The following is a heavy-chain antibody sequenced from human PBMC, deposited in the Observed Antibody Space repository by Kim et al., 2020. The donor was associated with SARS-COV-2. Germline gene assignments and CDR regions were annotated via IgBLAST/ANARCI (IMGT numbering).Heavy chain of an antibody. J-gene: IGHJ4*02. Sequence: GGSLRLSCEASGFTFSDYYMSWIRQAPGKGLEWVSHISSSGSTLYYADSVKGRFTISRDNGKNSLYLQMNSLRAEDTAVYYCALSHMITFGGAPMFGFDYWGQGTLVTVSS. CDR3: ALSHMITFGGAPMFGFDY. CDR2: ISSSGSTL. V-gene: IGHV3-11*04. CDR1: GFTFSDYY. D-gene: IGHD3-16*01.